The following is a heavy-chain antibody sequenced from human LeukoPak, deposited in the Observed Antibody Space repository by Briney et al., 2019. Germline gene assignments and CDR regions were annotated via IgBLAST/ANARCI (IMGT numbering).Heavy chain of an antibody. CDR3: ARGSSSGSPQLHRDWFDP. Sequence: SVKVSCKASGGTFSSYAISWVRQAPGQGLEWMGGIIPIFGTANYAQKFQGRVTITTDESTSTAYMELSSLRSEDTAVYYCARGSSSGSPQLHRDWFDPWGQGTLVTVSS. J-gene: IGHJ5*02. CDR2: IIPIFGTA. V-gene: IGHV1-69*05. D-gene: IGHD3-22*01. CDR1: GGTFSSYA.